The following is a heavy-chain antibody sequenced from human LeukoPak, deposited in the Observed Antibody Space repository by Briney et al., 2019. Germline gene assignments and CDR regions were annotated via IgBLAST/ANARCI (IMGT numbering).Heavy chain of an antibody. J-gene: IGHJ4*02. CDR3: AKGRTVGATHYSPYFDY. CDR1: GYTFTSYG. V-gene: IGHV1-18*01. Sequence: ASVKVSCKASGYTFTSYGISWVRQAPGQGLEWMGWISAYNGNTNYAQKLQGRVTMTTDTSTSTAYMELRSLRSDDTAVYYCAKGRTVGATHYSPYFDYWGQGTLVTVSS. CDR2: ISAYNGNT. D-gene: IGHD1-26*01.